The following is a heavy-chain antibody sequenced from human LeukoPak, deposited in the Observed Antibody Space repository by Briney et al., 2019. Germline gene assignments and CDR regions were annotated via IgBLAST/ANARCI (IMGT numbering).Heavy chain of an antibody. J-gene: IGHJ4*02. Sequence: GGSLRLSCAASGFTVGSAWMSWVRQAPGKGLEWVGRIKSKSDGGTTDYVAPLKGRFTISRDESKNTVYLQMNSLKTEDTAVYYCTTNPRYCGGDCSYFDYWGQGTLVTVSS. CDR1: GFTVGSAW. CDR2: IKSKSDGGTT. CDR3: TTNPRYCGGDCSYFDY. V-gene: IGHV3-15*01. D-gene: IGHD2-21*02.